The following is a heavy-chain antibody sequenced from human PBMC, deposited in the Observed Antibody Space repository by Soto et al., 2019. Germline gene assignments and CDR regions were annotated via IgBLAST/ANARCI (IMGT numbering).Heavy chain of an antibody. CDR3: ARHGPGGSYSDY. Sequence: SETLSLTCTVSGGSISSYYWTWIRQPPGKGLEWIGYIYYSGSTNYNPSLKSRVTISVDTFKNQFSLNLSSVTAADTAVYYCARHGPGGSYSDYWGQGTLVTVSS. V-gene: IGHV4-59*08. CDR1: GGSISSYY. CDR2: IYYSGST. J-gene: IGHJ4*02. D-gene: IGHD1-26*01.